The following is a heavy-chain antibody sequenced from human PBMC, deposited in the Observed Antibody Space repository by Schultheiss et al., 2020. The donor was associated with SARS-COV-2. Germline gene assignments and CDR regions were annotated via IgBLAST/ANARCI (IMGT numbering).Heavy chain of an antibody. Sequence: SQTLSLTCAVYGGSFSGYNWGWIRQPPGKGLEWIGSIYHSGSTYYNPSLKSRVTISVDTSKNQFSLKLNSVTAADTAVYYCARSHRRGWFDPWGQGTLVTVSS. D-gene: IGHD3-10*01. CDR2: IYHSGST. J-gene: IGHJ5*02. CDR1: GGSFSGYN. CDR3: ARSHRRGWFDP. V-gene: IGHV4-34*01.